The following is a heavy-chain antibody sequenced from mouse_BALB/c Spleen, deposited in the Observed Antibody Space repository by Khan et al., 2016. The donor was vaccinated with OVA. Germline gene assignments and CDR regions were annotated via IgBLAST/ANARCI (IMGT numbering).Heavy chain of an antibody. J-gene: IGHJ3*01. CDR2: IDPSDSET. Sequence: QVQLQQSGPQLVRPGASVKISCKASGYSFTSYCMHWVKQRPGQGLEWIGMIDPSDSETRLNQKFKDKATLTVDKSSSTAYMQLSGPTSEDSAVYYGARGEYKYGSSYPVAYWGQGTLVTVSA. CDR1: GYSFTSYC. D-gene: IGHD1-1*01. CDR3: ARGEYKYGSSYPVAY. V-gene: IGHV1S126*01.